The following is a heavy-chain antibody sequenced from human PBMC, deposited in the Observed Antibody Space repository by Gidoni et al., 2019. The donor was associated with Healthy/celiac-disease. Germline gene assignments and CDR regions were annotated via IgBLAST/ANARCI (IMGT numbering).Heavy chain of an antibody. CDR2: INHSGST. CDR3: ARVGYYDSSGYDPDY. V-gene: IGHV4-34*01. D-gene: IGHD3-22*01. Sequence: QVQLQQWGAGLLKPSETLSLTCAVYGGSFSGYYWSWIRQPPGKGLEWIGEINHSGSTNYNPSLKSRVTISVDTSKNQISLKLSSVTAADTAVYYCARVGYYDSSGYDPDYWGQGTLVTVSS. CDR1: GGSFSGYY. J-gene: IGHJ4*02.